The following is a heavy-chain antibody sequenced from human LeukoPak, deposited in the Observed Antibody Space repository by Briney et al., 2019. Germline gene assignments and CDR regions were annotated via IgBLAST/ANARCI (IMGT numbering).Heavy chain of an antibody. V-gene: IGHV3-33*01. Sequence: GGSLRLSCAASGFTFSSYGMHWVRQAPGKGLEWVAVIWYDGSNKYYADSVKGRFTISRDNSKNTLYLQMNSLRAEDTAVYYCTRDGGPLRFLEWLLSGGMDVWGQGTTVTVSS. J-gene: IGHJ6*02. CDR2: IWYDGSNK. CDR1: GFTFSSYG. D-gene: IGHD3-3*01. CDR3: TRDGGPLRFLEWLLSGGMDV.